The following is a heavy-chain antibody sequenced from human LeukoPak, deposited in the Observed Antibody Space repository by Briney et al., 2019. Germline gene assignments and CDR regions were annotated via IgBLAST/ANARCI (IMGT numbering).Heavy chain of an antibody. CDR2: IYYSGST. CDR3: ARVGFSKWFDP. Sequence: SETLSLTCTVSGGSISSYYWSWIRQPPGKGLEWIGYIYYSGSTNYNPSLKSRVTISVDTSKKQFSLKLSSVTAADTAVYYCARVGFSKWFDPWGQGTLVTVSS. CDR1: GGSISSYY. J-gene: IGHJ5*02. V-gene: IGHV4-59*01.